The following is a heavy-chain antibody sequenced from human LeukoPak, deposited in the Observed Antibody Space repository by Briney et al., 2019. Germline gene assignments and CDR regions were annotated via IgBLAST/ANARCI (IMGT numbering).Heavy chain of an antibody. CDR3: VRDSSESGRLDS. CDR1: GCIFSNYA. V-gene: IGHV3-30*04. J-gene: IGHJ4*02. Sequence: GGSLRLSCTTSGCIFSNYAMHWVRQAPGKGMEWVAVISYEGSNEDYGDYVRGRFTISRDNSKDTLYLQMNSLRLEDTAVYYCVRDSSESGRLDSWGQETLVTVSS. D-gene: IGHD3-10*01. CDR2: ISYEGSNE.